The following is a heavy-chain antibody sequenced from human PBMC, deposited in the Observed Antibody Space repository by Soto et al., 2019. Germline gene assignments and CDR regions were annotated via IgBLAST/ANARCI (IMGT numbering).Heavy chain of an antibody. CDR3: AKDETGYSSNWNHILGRGSFDY. Sequence: PGGSLRLSCTASGFTFSSYGMHWVRQAPGKGLEWVAVMSYDGSNTYYADSVKGRFTISRDNSKNTLYLQMYSLGAEDTAVYYCAKDETGYSSNWNHILGRGSFDYWGQGTLVTVSS. CDR2: MSYDGSNT. D-gene: IGHD1-20*01. CDR1: GFTFSSYG. V-gene: IGHV3-30*18. J-gene: IGHJ4*02.